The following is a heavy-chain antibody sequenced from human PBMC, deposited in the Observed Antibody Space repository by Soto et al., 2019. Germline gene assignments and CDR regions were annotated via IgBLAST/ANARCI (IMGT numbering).Heavy chain of an antibody. J-gene: IGHJ6*02. V-gene: IGHV1-69*13. CDR1: GGTFSSYA. D-gene: IGHD1-1*01. CDR3: ARDREDPGNVRTLDYYYYGMDV. Sequence: GASVKVSCKASGGTFSSYAISWVRQAPGQGLEWMGGIIPIFGTANYAQKFQGRVTITADESTSTAYMELSSLRSEDTAVYYCARDREDPGNVRTLDYYYYGMDVWGQGTTVTVSS. CDR2: IIPIFGTA.